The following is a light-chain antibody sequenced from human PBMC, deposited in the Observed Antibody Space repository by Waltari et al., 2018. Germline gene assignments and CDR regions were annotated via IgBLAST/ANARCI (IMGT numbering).Light chain of an antibody. Sequence: EVVMTQSPDTLSVSPGERVTLSCRASQGVCNKLAWYQQKPGQAPRLLIYDASVRATGVPARFSGSGFGTEFTLTISSLQSEDSTVYYCQHYNTWPLTFGGGTKVEIK. J-gene: IGKJ4*01. V-gene: IGKV3-15*01. CDR3: QHYNTWPLT. CDR1: QGVCNK. CDR2: DAS.